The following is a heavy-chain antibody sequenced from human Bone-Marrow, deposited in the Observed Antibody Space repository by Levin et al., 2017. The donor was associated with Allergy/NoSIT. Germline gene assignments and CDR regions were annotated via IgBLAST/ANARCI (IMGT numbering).Heavy chain of an antibody. J-gene: IGHJ4*02. Sequence: GGSLRLSCAGSGFTVYSYAIHWVRQAPGRGPEWVSGISGSGTAKDYADSAKGRFTISRDNSKNTIYMEMTSLRVDDTALYYCAKSKMSCSGATCYSAFDSWGQGTQVTVSS. D-gene: IGHD2-15*01. V-gene: IGHV3-23*01. CDR3: AKSKMSCSGATCYSAFDS. CDR1: GFTVYSYA. CDR2: ISGSGTAK.